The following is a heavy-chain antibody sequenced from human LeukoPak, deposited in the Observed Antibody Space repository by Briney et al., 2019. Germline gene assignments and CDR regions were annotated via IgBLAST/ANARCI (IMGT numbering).Heavy chain of an antibody. J-gene: IGHJ6*03. V-gene: IGHV4-59*01. D-gene: IGHD2-15*01. CDR3: ARRKVVAARRGYYYYMDV. CDR1: GGSISIYY. Sequence: SETLSHTCTVPGGSISIYYWSWIRQPPGKGLEWIGYIYYSGSTNYNPSLKSRVTISVDTSRNQFSLKLSSVTAADTAVYYCARRKVVAARRGYYYYMDVWGKGTTVTISS. CDR2: IYYSGST.